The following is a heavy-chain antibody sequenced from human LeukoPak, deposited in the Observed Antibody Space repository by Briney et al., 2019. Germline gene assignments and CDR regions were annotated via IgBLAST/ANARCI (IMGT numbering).Heavy chain of an antibody. Sequence: ASVKVSCKASGYTFTDYYLHWVRQAPGQGLQWMGWINSNSAGTNYAQKFQGRVTLTRDTSINTAYMELGSLTSDDTAIYYCARMSAGCTVIDNWGQGTLVTVSS. CDR1: GYTFTDYY. J-gene: IGHJ4*02. CDR2: INSNSAGT. V-gene: IGHV1-2*02. D-gene: IGHD4-17*01. CDR3: ARMSAGCTVIDN.